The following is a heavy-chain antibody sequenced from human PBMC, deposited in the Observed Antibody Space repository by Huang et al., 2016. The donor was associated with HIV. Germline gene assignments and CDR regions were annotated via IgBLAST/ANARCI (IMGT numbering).Heavy chain of an antibody. CDR2: IRFDGKKK. V-gene: IGHV3-30*02. Sequence: QVRLVESGGGVVQPGGSLTLSCEASGFTFSTFGMHWVRQAPGKGLEWVANIRFDGKKKVYEESLKGRFTIFRENSKNTVYLEMNSLTGEDTAMYFCAKGGAGYHNGPEYWGQGTQVIVS. D-gene: IGHD2-8*01. CDR1: GFTFSTFG. CDR3: AKGGAGYHNGPEY. J-gene: IGHJ4*02.